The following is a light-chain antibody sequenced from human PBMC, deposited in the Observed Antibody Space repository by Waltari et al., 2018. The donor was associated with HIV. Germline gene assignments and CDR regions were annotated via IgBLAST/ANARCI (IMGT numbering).Light chain of an antibody. CDR3: CSYAGSYGVV. Sequence: QSALTQPRSVSGSPGQSVTISCTGTSSDVGGYNYVSWYQQHPGKAPQLMIYEVSKRPSGVPDRFSGSKSGNTASLTIAGLQAEDEADYYCCSYAGSYGVVFGGGTKLTVL. J-gene: IGLJ2*01. V-gene: IGLV2-11*01. CDR2: EVS. CDR1: SSDVGGYNY.